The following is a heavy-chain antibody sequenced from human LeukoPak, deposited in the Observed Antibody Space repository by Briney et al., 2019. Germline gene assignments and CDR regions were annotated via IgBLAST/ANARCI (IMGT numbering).Heavy chain of an antibody. CDR2: IYHSGST. Sequence: PSETLSLTCTVSGGSISSYYWSWIRQPPGKGLEWIGSIYHSGSTYYSPSLKSRVTISVDTSKNQFSLKLSSVSAADTAVYYCARHGRGIQLWCDYWGQGTLVTVSS. J-gene: IGHJ4*02. CDR3: ARHGRGIQLWCDY. V-gene: IGHV4-39*01. D-gene: IGHD5-18*01. CDR1: GGSISSYY.